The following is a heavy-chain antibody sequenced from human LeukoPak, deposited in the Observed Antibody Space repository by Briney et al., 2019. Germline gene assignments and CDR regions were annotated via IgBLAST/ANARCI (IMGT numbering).Heavy chain of an antibody. CDR2: IYHSGST. CDR1: GYSISSGYY. CDR3: ARRVGYFDY. V-gene: IGHV4-38-2*01. J-gene: IGHJ4*02. Sequence: SETLSLTCAVSGYSISSGYYWGWIRQPPGKGPEWIGSIYHSGSTYYNPSLKSRVTISVDTSKNQFSLKLSSVTAADTAVYYCARRVGYFDYRGQGTLVTVSS. D-gene: IGHD1-26*01.